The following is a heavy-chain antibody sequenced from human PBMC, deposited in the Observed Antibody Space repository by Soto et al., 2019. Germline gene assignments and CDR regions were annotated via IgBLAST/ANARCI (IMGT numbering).Heavy chain of an antibody. J-gene: IGHJ5*02. CDR1: GGSISRYY. D-gene: IGHD6-6*01. Sequence: ASETLSLTCTVSGGSISRYYWTWIRQPPGKGLEWIGYIFYSGSTNYNPSLKSRVTISVDTSKNQFSLKLSSVTAADTAVYYCARHYSAYSSSDWFDPWGQGTLVTVSS. CDR2: IFYSGST. CDR3: ARHYSAYSSSDWFDP. V-gene: IGHV4-59*08.